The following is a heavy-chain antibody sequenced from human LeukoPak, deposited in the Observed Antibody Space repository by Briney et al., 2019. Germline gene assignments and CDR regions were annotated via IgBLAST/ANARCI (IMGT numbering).Heavy chain of an antibody. J-gene: IGHJ4*02. V-gene: IGHV3-48*04. D-gene: IGHD5-18*01. CDR3: AKDIRYRSGYSYDSFDY. CDR1: GFTFSSYE. Sequence: PGGSLRLSCAASGFTFSSYEINWVRQAPGKGLEWVSYISRDSSTIFYADSVKGRFTISRDNSKNSLHLQMNSLRTEDTALYYCAKDIRYRSGYSYDSFDYWGQGTLVTVSS. CDR2: ISRDSSTI.